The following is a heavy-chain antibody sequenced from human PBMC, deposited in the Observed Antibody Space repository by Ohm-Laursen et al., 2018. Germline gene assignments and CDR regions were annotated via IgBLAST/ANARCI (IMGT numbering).Heavy chain of an antibody. CDR2: IFHTGST. CDR1: GYSISSGYY. CDR3: ARGSSFDI. V-gene: IGHV4-38-2*01. Sequence: TLSLTCAVSGYSISSGYYWDWIRQPPGKGLEWIGSIFHTGSTYYNPSLKSRVTMSADTPKNQFSLRLPSVTAADAAVYYCARGSSFDIWGQGAMVTVSS. D-gene: IGHD2-2*01. J-gene: IGHJ3*02.